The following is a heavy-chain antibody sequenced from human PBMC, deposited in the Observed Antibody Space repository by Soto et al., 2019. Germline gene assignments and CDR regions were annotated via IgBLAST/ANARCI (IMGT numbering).Heavy chain of an antibody. D-gene: IGHD6-19*01. J-gene: IGHJ4*02. V-gene: IGHV3-23*01. CDR3: AKGGSSGWPGGEDF. CDR2: ITSAGSTT. Sequence: EVQLLESGGGLVQPGGSLRLSCVVSGFTFSNYAMSWVRKTPGKGLEWVSGITSAGSTTWYADFVEGRFTISRDNSKNTVYLQLNSPRGEDAAVYFCAKGGSSGWPGGEDFWGQGTMVTVSS. CDR1: GFTFSNYA.